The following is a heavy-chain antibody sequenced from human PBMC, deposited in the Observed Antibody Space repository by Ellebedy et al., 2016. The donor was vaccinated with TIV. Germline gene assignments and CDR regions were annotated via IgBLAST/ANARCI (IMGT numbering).Heavy chain of an antibody. CDR1: GASIKNYY. J-gene: IGHJ4*02. Sequence: MPSETLSLTCTVSGASIKNYYLTWIRQPPGKGLEGIGFIFYSGYTNYDPSLKSRVTISVDTSKNQFSLNLSSVTAADTAMYYCARSRGISSGSPFDSWGQGTPVTVSS. D-gene: IGHD6-6*01. CDR3: ARSRGISSGSPFDS. V-gene: IGHV4-59*01. CDR2: IFYSGYT.